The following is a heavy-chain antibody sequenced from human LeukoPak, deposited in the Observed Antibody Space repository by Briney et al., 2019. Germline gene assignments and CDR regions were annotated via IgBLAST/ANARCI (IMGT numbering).Heavy chain of an antibody. CDR2: INPNRGGT. CDR1: GYTFTGYY. V-gene: IGHV1-2*02. CDR3: ARDRTRPPYSYDNSGYHPIDY. J-gene: IGHJ4*02. D-gene: IGHD3-22*01. Sequence: ASVKVSCKASGYTFTGYYMHWVRQAPGQGLEWMGWINPNRGGTNYAQKFQGRVTMTTDTSTSTAYMELRSLRSDDTAVYYCARDRTRPPYSYDNSGYHPIDYWGQGTLVTVSS.